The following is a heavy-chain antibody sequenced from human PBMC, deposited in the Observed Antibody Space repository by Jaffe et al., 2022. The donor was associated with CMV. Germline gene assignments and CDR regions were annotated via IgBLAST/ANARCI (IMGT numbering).Heavy chain of an antibody. D-gene: IGHD3-10*01. V-gene: IGHV3-15*01. J-gene: IGHJ6*02. CDR2: IKSKTDGGTT. CDR3: TTDSGSYPEGVRYYYYYGMDV. Sequence: EVQLVESGGGLVKPGGSLRLSCAASGFTFSNAWMSWVRQAPGKGLEWVGRIKSKTDGGTTDYAAPVKGRFTISRDDSKNTLYLQMNSLKTEDTAVYYCTTDSGSYPEGVRYYYYYGMDVWGQGTTVTVSS. CDR1: GFTFSNAW.